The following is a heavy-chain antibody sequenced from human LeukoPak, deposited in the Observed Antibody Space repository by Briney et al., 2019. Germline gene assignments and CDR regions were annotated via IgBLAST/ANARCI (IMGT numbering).Heavy chain of an antibody. CDR3: AKEANWNFYMDV. Sequence: GGSLRLSRAASGFTFTSYAMSWVRQAPGKGLEWVSAISGTGDSTYYADSVKGRFTISRDNSKNTLYLQMSSLRGEDTAVYYCAKEANWNFYMDVWGKGTTVTVSS. CDR1: GFTFTSYA. D-gene: IGHD1-1*01. J-gene: IGHJ6*03. CDR2: ISGTGDST. V-gene: IGHV3-23*01.